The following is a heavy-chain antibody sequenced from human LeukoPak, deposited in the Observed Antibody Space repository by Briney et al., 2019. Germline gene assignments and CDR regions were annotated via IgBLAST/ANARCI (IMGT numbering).Heavy chain of an antibody. Sequence: SETLSLTCTASGGPMRSYHWSWIRQPAGKGLEWIGRIYSSGSTDYNPSLKSRVTMSVDTSKNQFSLKLSSVTAADTAVYYCARGPTYYYDSSGYSSFQHWGQGTLVTVSS. D-gene: IGHD3-22*01. J-gene: IGHJ1*01. CDR1: GGPMRSYH. CDR3: ARGPTYYYDSSGYSSFQH. CDR2: IYSSGST. V-gene: IGHV4-4*07.